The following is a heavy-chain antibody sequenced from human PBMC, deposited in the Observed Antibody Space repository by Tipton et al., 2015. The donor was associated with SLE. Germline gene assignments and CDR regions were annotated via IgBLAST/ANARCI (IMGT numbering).Heavy chain of an antibody. CDR3: ARERPPNDLRNGYRTYYFDF. D-gene: IGHD3-3*01. Sequence: QLVQSGAEVKPSETLSLTCTVSGGSIGTYYWSWIRQPPGKGLEWMGYIYYTGSANYNPSLKSRVTMSVDTSKNQFSLKLTSVTAADTAMFYCARERPPNDLRNGYRTYYFDFWGQGTLVTVSS. CDR2: IYYTGSA. V-gene: IGHV4-59*01. CDR1: GGSIGTYY. J-gene: IGHJ4*02.